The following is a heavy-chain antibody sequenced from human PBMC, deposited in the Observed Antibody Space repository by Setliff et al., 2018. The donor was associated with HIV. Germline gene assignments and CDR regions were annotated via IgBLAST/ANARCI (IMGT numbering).Heavy chain of an antibody. D-gene: IGHD3-22*01. Sequence: LSLTCAVSGGSFSGYYWNWIRQPPGRGLEWIGEINHSGGTNYNPSLKSRVTISVDTSKTQFSLKLSSVTAADTAVYYCARRAEDYYDTSGYYYGYYFDYWGQGTLVTVSS. J-gene: IGHJ4*02. CDR3: ARRAEDYYDTSGYYYGYYFDY. CDR2: INHSGGT. V-gene: IGHV4-34*01. CDR1: GGSFSGYY.